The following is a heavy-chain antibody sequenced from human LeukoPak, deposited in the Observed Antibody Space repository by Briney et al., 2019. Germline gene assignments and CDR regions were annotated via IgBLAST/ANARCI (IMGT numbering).Heavy chain of an antibody. CDR1: GGSISSSNW. J-gene: IGHJ3*02. Sequence: SETLSLTCAVSGGSISSSNWWSRVRQPPGKGLEWIGEIYHSGSTNYNPSLKSRVTISVDKSKNQFSLKLSSVTAADTAVYYCASGGSYMNAFDIWGQGTMVTVSS. CDR3: ASGGSYMNAFDI. CDR2: IYHSGST. V-gene: IGHV4-4*02. D-gene: IGHD1-26*01.